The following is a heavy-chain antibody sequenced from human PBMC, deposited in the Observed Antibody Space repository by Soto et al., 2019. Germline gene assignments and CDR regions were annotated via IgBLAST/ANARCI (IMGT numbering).Heavy chain of an antibody. CDR1: GGSISSGDYY. CDR3: ARNSGFHQAVAYYYGMDV. CDR2: IYYSGST. V-gene: IGHV4-30-4*01. D-gene: IGHD3-22*01. Sequence: SETLSLTCTVSGGSISSGDYYWSWIRQPPGKGLEWIGYIYYSGSTYYNPSLKSRVTISVDTSKNQFSLKLSSVTAADTAVYYCARNSGFHQAVAYYYGMDVWGQGTTVTSP. J-gene: IGHJ6*02.